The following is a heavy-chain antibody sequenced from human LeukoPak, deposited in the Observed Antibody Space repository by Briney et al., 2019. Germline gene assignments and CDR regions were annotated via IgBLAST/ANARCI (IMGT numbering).Heavy chain of an antibody. J-gene: IGHJ4*02. CDR1: GGTFSSYA. CDR2: IIPILGIA. CDR3: ARPKYSSSWYVPPDFDY. D-gene: IGHD6-13*01. Sequence: SVKVSCKASGGTFSSYAISWVRQAPGQGLEWMGRIIPILGIANYAQKFQGRVTITADKSTSTAYMELRSLRSDDTAVYYCARPKYSSSWYVPPDFDYWGQGTLVTVSS. V-gene: IGHV1-69*04.